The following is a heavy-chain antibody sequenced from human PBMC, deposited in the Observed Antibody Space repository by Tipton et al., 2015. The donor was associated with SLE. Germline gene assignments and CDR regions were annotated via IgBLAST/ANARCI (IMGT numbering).Heavy chain of an antibody. V-gene: IGHV4-61*02. CDR1: GGSISSGSYY. J-gene: IGHJ4*02. D-gene: IGHD3-10*01. CDR2: IYTSGST. CDR3: ARDSDSASLS. Sequence: TLSLTCTVSGGSISSGSYYWSWIRQPAGKGLEWIGRIYTSGSTNYNPSLKSRVTISVDTSKNQFSLKLSSVTAADTAVYYCARDSDSASLSWGQGTLVTVSS.